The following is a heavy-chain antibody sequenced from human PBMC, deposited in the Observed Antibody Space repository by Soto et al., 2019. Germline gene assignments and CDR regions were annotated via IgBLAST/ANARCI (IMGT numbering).Heavy chain of an antibody. V-gene: IGHV1-46*03. CDR3: ARGGSSSRDSFDY. CDR1: GYTFTSYY. CDR2: INPSGGST. Sequence: QVQLVQSGAEVKKPGASVKVSCKASGYTFTSYYIHWVRQAPGRGLEWMGLINPSGGSTSYAQKFQGRVTMTRDTSTSTGYMELSSLRSEDTAVYYCARGGSSSRDSFDYWGQGTLVTVSS. D-gene: IGHD6-13*01. J-gene: IGHJ4*02.